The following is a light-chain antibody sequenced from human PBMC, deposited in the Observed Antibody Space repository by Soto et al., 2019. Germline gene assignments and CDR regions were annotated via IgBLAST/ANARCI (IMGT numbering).Light chain of an antibody. J-gene: IGKJ4*01. CDR1: QSISSS. CDR3: QQRDSTPLT. V-gene: IGKV1-39*01. Sequence: DIQMTQSPSSLSASVGDRVTITCRASQSISSSLNWYQQQPGKAPKLLIYGASSLQSGVPSRFSGSGSGTDFTLSIGSLQPEDFAIYYCQQRDSTPLTFGGGTKLEIK. CDR2: GAS.